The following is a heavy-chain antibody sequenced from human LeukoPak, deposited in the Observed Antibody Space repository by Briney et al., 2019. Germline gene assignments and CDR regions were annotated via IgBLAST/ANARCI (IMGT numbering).Heavy chain of an antibody. V-gene: IGHV4-59*08. CDR1: GGSISSYY. CDR3: ARHSSATYYGMDV. J-gene: IGHJ6*02. D-gene: IGHD6-19*01. Sequence: SETLSLTCTVSGGSISSYYWSWIRQPPGKGLEWIGYIYYSGSTNYNPSLKSRVTIPVDTSKNQFSLKLSSVTAADTAVYYCARHSSATYYGMDVWGQGTTVTVSS. CDR2: IYYSGST.